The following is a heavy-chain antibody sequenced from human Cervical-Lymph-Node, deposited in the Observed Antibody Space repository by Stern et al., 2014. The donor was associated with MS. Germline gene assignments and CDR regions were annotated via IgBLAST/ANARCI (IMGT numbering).Heavy chain of an antibody. CDR1: GASITSHF. CDR3: ARATDL. Sequence: ESGPGLLRPSETLSLTCNVSGASITSHFWSWIRQPPGKGLEWIGYIYYRGTTNYNASLKGRVAISINTSKTQFSLRLSSVTAADTAVYYCARATDLWGQGILVTVSS. V-gene: IGHV4-59*11. J-gene: IGHJ5*02. CDR2: IYYRGTT.